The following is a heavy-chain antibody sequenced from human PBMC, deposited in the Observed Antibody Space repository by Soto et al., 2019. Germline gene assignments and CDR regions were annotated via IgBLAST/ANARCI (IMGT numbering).Heavy chain of an antibody. Sequence: GGSLRLSCAASGFTFSSYWMGWVRQAPGKGLEWVANIKQDGSEKYYVDSVKGRFTISRDNAKNSLYLQMNSLRAEDTAVYYCARIGRDGYNYNYYYGMDVWGQGTTVTVSS. V-gene: IGHV3-7*01. CDR3: ARIGRDGYNYNYYYGMDV. J-gene: IGHJ6*02. D-gene: IGHD5-12*01. CDR1: GFTFSSYW. CDR2: IKQDGSEK.